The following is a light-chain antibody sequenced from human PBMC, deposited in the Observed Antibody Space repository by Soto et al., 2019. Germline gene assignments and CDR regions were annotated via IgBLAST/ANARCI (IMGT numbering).Light chain of an antibody. J-gene: IGKJ5*01. V-gene: IGKV3-15*01. Sequence: PGERATLSCRASQSVSSNHLAWYQQKPGQAPRLLIYGGSSRATGIPARFSGSGSGTEFTLTISSLQSEDFAVYYCQQYNNWPRGTFGQGTRLEI. CDR2: GGS. CDR3: QQYNNWPRGT. CDR1: QSVSSN.